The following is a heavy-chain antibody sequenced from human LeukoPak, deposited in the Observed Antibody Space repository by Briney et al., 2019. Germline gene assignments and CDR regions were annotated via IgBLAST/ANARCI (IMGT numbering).Heavy chain of an antibody. V-gene: IGHV4-61*02. Sequence: SQTLSLTCAVSGGSLSSGSYYWSWIRQPAGKGLEWIGRIYTSGSTNYNPSLKSRVTISVDTSKNQFSLKLSSVTAADTAVYYCARMALRYYYYYMDVWGKGTTVTVSS. CDR1: GGSLSSGSYY. J-gene: IGHJ6*03. CDR3: ARMALRYYYYYMDV. CDR2: IYTSGST. D-gene: IGHD5-24*01.